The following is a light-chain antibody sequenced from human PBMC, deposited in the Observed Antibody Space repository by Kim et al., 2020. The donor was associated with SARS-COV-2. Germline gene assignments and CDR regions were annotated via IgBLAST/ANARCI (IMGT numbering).Light chain of an antibody. J-gene: IGKJ1*01. CDR1: EAINPN. Sequence: PGETATLSCRASEAINPNLAWYQQKPGQPPRLLIYDASTGATDIPARFSGSGSGTEFTLTISSLQSEDFALYYCQQYNNWPPTWTFGQGTKVDIK. CDR2: DAS. CDR3: QQYNNWPPTWT. V-gene: IGKV3-15*01.